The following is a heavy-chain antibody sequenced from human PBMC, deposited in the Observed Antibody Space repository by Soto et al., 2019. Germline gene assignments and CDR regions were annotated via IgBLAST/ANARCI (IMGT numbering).Heavy chain of an antibody. CDR2: IYYSGST. CDR3: ARMMALVTDQSLYNWFDP. Sequence: PSETLSLTCTVSGGSISSGGYYWSWIRQHPGKGLEWIGYIYYSGSTYYNPSLKSRVTISVDTSKNQFSLKLSSVTAADTAVYYCARMMALVTDQSLYNWFDPWGQGTLVTVSS. D-gene: IGHD2-21*02. CDR1: GGSISSGGYY. V-gene: IGHV4-31*03. J-gene: IGHJ5*02.